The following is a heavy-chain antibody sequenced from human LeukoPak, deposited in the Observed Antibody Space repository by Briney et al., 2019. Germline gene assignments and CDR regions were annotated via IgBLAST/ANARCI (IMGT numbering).Heavy chain of an antibody. CDR1: GGSISYYY. D-gene: IGHD3-10*01. V-gene: IGHV4-59*01. Sequence: SETLSLTCSVSGGSISYYYWSWIRQFPGKGLEWIGYISDGESPDYNPSLQSRVTIYVDSSKNQFFLNLTSVTAADTAVYYCAQDRFGFVHWGQGTLVTVSS. J-gene: IGHJ1*01. CDR2: ISDGESP. CDR3: AQDRFGFVH.